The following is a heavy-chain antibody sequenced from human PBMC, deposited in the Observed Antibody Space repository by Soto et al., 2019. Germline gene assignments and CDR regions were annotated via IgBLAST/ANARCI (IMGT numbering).Heavy chain of an antibody. V-gene: IGHV1-18*01. Sequence: QVQLVQSGAEVWKPGASVKVSCKASGYTFTTYGISWVRQAPGQGLEWMGWISGYNGHTKYAQKFQGRVTMTTDTSTSTVYMDLRSLRSDDTAVYYCAREGEMPYYYYGLDVWGQGTTVTVSS. CDR3: AREGEMPYYYYGLDV. CDR1: GYTFTTYG. D-gene: IGHD3-16*01. J-gene: IGHJ6*02. CDR2: ISGYNGHT.